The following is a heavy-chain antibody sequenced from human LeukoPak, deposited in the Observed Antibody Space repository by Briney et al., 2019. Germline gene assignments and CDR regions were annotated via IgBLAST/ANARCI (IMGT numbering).Heavy chain of an antibody. D-gene: IGHD5-12*01. CDR2: FYHGGST. V-gene: IGHV4-38-2*02. J-gene: IGHJ5*02. CDR1: GYSISTISN. Sequence: SETLSLTCTVSGYSISTISNWGWIRQSPGKGLEWIGSFYHGGSTYYNPSLRSRVTISVDTSKNQFSLKLTSVTAADTAVYYCARDLGYSGFDWAPWGQGTLVTVSS. CDR3: ARDLGYSGFDWAP.